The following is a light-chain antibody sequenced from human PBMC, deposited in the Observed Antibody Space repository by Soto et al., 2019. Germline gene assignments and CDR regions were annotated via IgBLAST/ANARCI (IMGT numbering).Light chain of an antibody. CDR3: SSYTTTVL. Sequence: QSALSQPASVSGSPGQSVTISCSGTSRDVHSYNYVSWYQHHPGRAPKLLIYDVSNRPSGVSTRFSGSKSGNTASLEISGLQAEDEADYYCSSYTTTVLFGGGTKLTVL. J-gene: IGLJ2*01. CDR1: SRDVHSYNY. CDR2: DVS. V-gene: IGLV2-14*03.